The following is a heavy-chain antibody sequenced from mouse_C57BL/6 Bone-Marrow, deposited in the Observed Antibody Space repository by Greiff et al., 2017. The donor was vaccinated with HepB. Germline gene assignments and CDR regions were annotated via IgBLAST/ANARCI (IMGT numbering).Heavy chain of an antibody. CDR3: ARSRGLRSWFAY. D-gene: IGHD2-2*01. Sequence: VKLQESGAELARPGASVKLSCKASGYTFTSYGISWVKQRTGQGLEWIGEIYPRSGNTYYNEKFKGKATLTADKSSSTAYMELRSLTSEDSAVYFCARSRGLRSWFAYWGQGTLVTVSA. V-gene: IGHV1-81*01. CDR2: IYPRSGNT. J-gene: IGHJ3*01. CDR1: GYTFTSYG.